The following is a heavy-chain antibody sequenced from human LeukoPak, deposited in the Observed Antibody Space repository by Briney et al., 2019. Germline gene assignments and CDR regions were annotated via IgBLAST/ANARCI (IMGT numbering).Heavy chain of an antibody. D-gene: IGHD2-21*02. CDR2: ISYDGSNK. J-gene: IGHJ6*02. CDR3: AKDFTHIVVVTASRTGHYGMDV. CDR1: GFTFSSYG. Sequence: GGSLRLSCAASGFTFSSYGMHWVRQAPGKGLEWVAVISYDGSNKYYADSVKGRFTISRDNSKNTLYLQMNSLRAEDTAVYYCAKDFTHIVVVTASRTGHYGMDVWGQGTTVTVSS. V-gene: IGHV3-30*18.